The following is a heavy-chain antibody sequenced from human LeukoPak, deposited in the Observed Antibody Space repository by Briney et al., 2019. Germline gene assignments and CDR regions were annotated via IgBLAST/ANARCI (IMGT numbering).Heavy chain of an antibody. Sequence: PGGSLRLSCAASGFTLSDYALHWVRQAPGKGLEWVAIISYDGSNKYYADSVKGRFTISRDNSKNTLYLQVNSLRTEDTAVYYCARDIALAGSRYIDYWGQGTLVTVSS. J-gene: IGHJ4*02. CDR2: ISYDGSNK. D-gene: IGHD6-19*01. CDR1: GFTLSDYA. CDR3: ARDIALAGSRYIDY. V-gene: IGHV3-30*04.